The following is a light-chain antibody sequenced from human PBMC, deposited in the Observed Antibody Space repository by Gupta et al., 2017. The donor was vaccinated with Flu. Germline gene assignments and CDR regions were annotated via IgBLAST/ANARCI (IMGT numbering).Light chain of an antibody. Sequence: GDRVTITCRASQSIRDWLAWYQQKPGKAPNLLIYMASTLESGVPSRFSGSGYGTEFTLTISSLQPDDFATYYCQQYDTYLATFGQGTKLEIK. CDR2: MAS. V-gene: IGKV1-5*03. J-gene: IGKJ2*01. CDR1: QSIRDW. CDR3: QQYDTYLAT.